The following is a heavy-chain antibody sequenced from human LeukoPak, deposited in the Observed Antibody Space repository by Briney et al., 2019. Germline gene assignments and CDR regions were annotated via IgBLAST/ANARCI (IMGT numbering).Heavy chain of an antibody. CDR1: GGSISSYY. CDR3: ARSQNDYSHFDY. D-gene: IGHD4-11*01. V-gene: IGHV4-59*01. J-gene: IGHJ4*02. Sequence: SETLSLTCTVSGGSISSYYWSWIRQPPGKGLEWIGYIYYSGSTNYNPSLKSRVTTSVDTSKNQFSLKLSSVTAADTAVYYCARSQNDYSHFDYWGQGTLVTVSS. CDR2: IYYSGST.